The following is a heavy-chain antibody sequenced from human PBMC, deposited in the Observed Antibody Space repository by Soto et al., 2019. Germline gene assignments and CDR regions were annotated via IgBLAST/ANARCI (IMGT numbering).Heavy chain of an antibody. CDR2: INSDGSST. CDR3: ARGSGSGSDYAELRYYYYDGMDV. D-gene: IGHD3-10*01. Sequence: PGGSLRLSCAASGFTFSSYWMHWVRQAPGKGLVWVSRINSDGSSTSYADSVKGRFTISRDNAKNTLYLQMNSLRAEDTAVYYCARGSGSGSDYAELRYYYYDGMDVWGQGTTVTVSS. J-gene: IGHJ6*02. CDR1: GFTFSSYW. V-gene: IGHV3-74*01.